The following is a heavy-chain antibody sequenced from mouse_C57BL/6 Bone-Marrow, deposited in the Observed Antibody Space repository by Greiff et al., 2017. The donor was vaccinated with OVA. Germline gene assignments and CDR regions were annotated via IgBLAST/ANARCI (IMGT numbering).Heavy chain of an antibody. CDR3: ARDHHYSILAY. Sequence: EVKLMESGGGLVKPGGSLKLSCAASGFTFSSYAMSWVRQTPEKRLEWVATISDGGRYTYYPDHVKGRFTISRDNAKSNLYLQMSDLKSEDTAMYYCARDHHYSILAYWGQGTLVTVSA. J-gene: IGHJ3*01. V-gene: IGHV5-4*01. D-gene: IGHD2-5*01. CDR2: ISDGGRYT. CDR1: GFTFSSYA.